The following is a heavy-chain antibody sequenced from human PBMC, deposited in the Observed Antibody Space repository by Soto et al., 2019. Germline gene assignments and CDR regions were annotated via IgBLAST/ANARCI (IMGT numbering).Heavy chain of an antibody. CDR3: ARTDSGYDHSGVIGWFAP. Sequence: QVQLQQWGAGLLKPSETLSLTCAVYGGSFSGYYWSWIRQPPGKGLEWIGEINHSGSTNYNPSLKSRVTISVDTSKNQCSLKLSSVTAADTAVYYCARTDSGYDHSGVIGWFAPWGQGTLVTVSS. CDR1: GGSFSGYY. V-gene: IGHV4-34*01. CDR2: INHSGST. D-gene: IGHD5-12*01. J-gene: IGHJ5*02.